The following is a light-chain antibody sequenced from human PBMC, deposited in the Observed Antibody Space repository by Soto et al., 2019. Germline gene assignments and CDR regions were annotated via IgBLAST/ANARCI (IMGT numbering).Light chain of an antibody. CDR1: QSVSSY. CDR2: DAS. Sequence: EIVLTQSPATLSLSPGERATLSCRASQSVSSYLAWYQQKPGQVPRLLIYDASNGATGLPGRFSGSGSGTDFTLTISSLEPEDFVVYYCQQRFNWPFTFGPGTKVDLK. V-gene: IGKV3-11*01. J-gene: IGKJ3*01. CDR3: QQRFNWPFT.